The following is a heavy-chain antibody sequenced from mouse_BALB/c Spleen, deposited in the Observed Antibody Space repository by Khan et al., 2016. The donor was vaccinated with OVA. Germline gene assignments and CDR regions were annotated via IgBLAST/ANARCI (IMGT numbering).Heavy chain of an antibody. Sequence: EVELVESGGGLVKPGGSLKLSCAASGFTFSNYAMSWVRQSPEKRLEWVASISSGDSNYYPDSVKGRFTISRDNDRNILYLQMSSLRSEGTAMYYCARNYWFAYWGQGTLVTVSA. CDR3: ARNYWFAY. J-gene: IGHJ3*01. V-gene: IGHV5-6-5*01. CDR1: GFTFSNYA. CDR2: ISSGDSN. D-gene: IGHD1-3*01.